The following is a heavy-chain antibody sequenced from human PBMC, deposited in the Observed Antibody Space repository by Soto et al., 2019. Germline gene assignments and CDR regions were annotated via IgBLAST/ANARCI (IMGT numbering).Heavy chain of an antibody. J-gene: IGHJ1*01. Sequence: ASVKVSCKASGGTFSSFGISWVRQAPGQGLEWMGGIIPVFGRPNYAQRFRGRLTITADESTNTSYMELIDLTSEDTAVYYGAREASGYDFWGQGTQVTVSS. D-gene: IGHD5-12*01. CDR1: GGTFSSFG. CDR2: IIPVFGRP. CDR3: AREASGYDF. V-gene: IGHV1-69*13.